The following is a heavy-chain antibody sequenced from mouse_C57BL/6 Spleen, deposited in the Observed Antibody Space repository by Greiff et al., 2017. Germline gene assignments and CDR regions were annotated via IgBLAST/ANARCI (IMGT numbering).Heavy chain of an antibody. CDR3: TGSSWFGY. J-gene: IGHJ3*01. V-gene: IGHV1-15*01. CDR2: IDPDAGGT. Sequence: VQLQQSGAELVRPGASVTLSCKASGYTFTDYEMHWVKQTPVHGLEWIGAIDPDAGGTAYNQKFKGKAILTADKSSSTAYMQLRSLTSEDSAVYYCTGSSWFGYWGQGTLVTVSA. CDR1: GYTFTDYE.